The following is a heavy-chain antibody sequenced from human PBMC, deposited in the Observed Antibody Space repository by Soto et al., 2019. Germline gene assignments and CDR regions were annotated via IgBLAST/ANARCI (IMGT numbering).Heavy chain of an antibody. CDR1: GVSISSDNW. V-gene: IGHV4-4*02. Sequence: QVQLQESGPGLVRPSGTVSLTCAVSGVSISSDNWWSWVRQPPGKALEWIGEIHHSGSTNYNPSLTSRVTMSVVPPKDLFSLPLNSVTAADTAFYYCARDQGSQPGDWGQGTLVSVSS. D-gene: IGHD6-13*01. CDR2: IHHSGST. CDR3: ARDQGSQPGD. J-gene: IGHJ4*02.